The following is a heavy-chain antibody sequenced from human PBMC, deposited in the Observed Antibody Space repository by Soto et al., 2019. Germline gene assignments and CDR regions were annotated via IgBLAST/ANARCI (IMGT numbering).Heavy chain of an antibody. Sequence: GGSLRLSCAASVFTFSTYWMSWVRQPPGKGLEWLANIKQHGSKQYYVDSVKGRFTVSRDNAKNSVYLQMNSMRAEDTAVYYCARDWSPPLAVFEYWGQGTLVTVSS. CDR2: IKQHGSKQ. CDR1: VFTFSTYW. J-gene: IGHJ4*02. CDR3: ARDWSPPLAVFEY. V-gene: IGHV3-7*03. D-gene: IGHD1-1*01.